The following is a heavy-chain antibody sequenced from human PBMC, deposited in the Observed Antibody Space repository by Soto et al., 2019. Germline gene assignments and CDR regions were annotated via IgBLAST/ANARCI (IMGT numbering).Heavy chain of an antibody. CDR3: TASADDTFLDY. CDR2: IRNKANNYAT. Sequence: ASVKVSCSASGFTFSGSAMHWVRQASGKGLEWVGRIRNKANNYATAYAASVKGRFSISRDDSKNTAYLQMNSLKTEDTAVYYCTASADDTFLDYWAQGSLVTVSS. J-gene: IGHJ4*02. V-gene: IGHV3-73*01. D-gene: IGHD3-16*01. CDR1: GFTFSGSA.